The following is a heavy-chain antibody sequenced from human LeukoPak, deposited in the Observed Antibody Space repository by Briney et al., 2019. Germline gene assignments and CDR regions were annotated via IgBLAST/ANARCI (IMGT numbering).Heavy chain of an antibody. CDR2: IYPGDSDT. CDR3: ARTYYYGSGSYYNYFDY. D-gene: IGHD3-10*01. J-gene: IGHJ4*02. V-gene: IGHV5-51*01. Sequence: GESPKISCKGSGYSFTSYWIGWVRQMPGKGLEWMGIIYPGDSDTRYSPSFQGQVTISADKSISTAYLQWSSLKASDTAMYYCARTYYYGSGSYYNYFDYWGQGTLVTVSS. CDR1: GYSFTSYW.